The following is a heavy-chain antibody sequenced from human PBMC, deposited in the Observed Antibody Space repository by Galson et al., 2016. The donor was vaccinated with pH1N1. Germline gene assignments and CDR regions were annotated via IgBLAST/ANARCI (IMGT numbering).Heavy chain of an antibody. CDR3: TRKIGAD. D-gene: IGHD3-22*01. Sequence: SLRLSCAASGFSFSSYWMSWVRQAPGKWLEWVANIKQDGSEIHYMDSVKGRFTISRDNAKSSVYLQMNSLRAEDTAVYYCTRKIGADWGQGTLLTVSS. CDR1: GFSFSSYW. J-gene: IGHJ4*02. V-gene: IGHV3-7*01. CDR2: IKQDGSEI.